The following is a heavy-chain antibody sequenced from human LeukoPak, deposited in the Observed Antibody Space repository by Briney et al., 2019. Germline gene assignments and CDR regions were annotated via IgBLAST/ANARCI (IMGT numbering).Heavy chain of an antibody. V-gene: IGHV3-30-3*01. CDR2: XXYAGSXX. CDR1: GLAFSSYA. CDR3: ARDSMYSGRYYDAFDM. J-gene: IGHJ3*02. D-gene: IGHD1-26*01. Sequence: GGSLRLSCAXSGLAFSSYAXXXXXXAPGXXXXXXXXXXYAGSXXYYADSVXXXFXISRDNSKNTLYLQMNSLRAEDTAVYYCARDSMYSGRYYDAFDMWGQGTKVTVSS.